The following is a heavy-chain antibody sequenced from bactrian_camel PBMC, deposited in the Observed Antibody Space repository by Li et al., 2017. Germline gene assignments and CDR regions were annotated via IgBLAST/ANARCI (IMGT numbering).Heavy chain of an antibody. J-gene: IGHJ6*01. CDR1: GLDESRWSFSAYD. CDR3: ATVVVAPSGFGY. D-gene: IGHD6*01. V-gene: IGHV3S9*01. CDR2: IYTDGTT. Sequence: HVQLVESGGKLVQPGGSLTLSCAASGLDESRWSFSAYDMGWARQAPGKGLECVSSIYTDGTTYYADSVMGRFTISRDNAKNTVYLQMNSLKSEDTALYYCATVVVAPSGFGYWGQGTQVTVS.